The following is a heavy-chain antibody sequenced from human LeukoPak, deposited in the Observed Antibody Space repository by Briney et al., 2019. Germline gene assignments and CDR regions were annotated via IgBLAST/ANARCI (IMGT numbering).Heavy chain of an antibody. J-gene: IGHJ4*02. CDR1: RLTLTRYG. V-gene: IGHV3-23*01. CDR2: FSATIGTT. CDR3: ARDLMGIAYRGAFYY. D-gene: IGHD6-13*01. Sequence: GSPCLSPAPSRLTLTRYGISSVPQAPSPRLWCGSAFSATIGTTYSTDSVRGRFTISRDNSRNTLYLQMNSLRAEDTAVYYCARDLMGIAYRGAFYYWGQGTLVTVSS.